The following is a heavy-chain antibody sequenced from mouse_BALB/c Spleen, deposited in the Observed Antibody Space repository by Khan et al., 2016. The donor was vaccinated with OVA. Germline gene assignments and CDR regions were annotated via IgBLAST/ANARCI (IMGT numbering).Heavy chain of an antibody. Sequence: QLVQSGPELTKPGETVKISCKASEYTFTNYGMNWVKQAPGKGLKWMGWINTNTGEATYAEEFKGRFAFSLETSASTAYLQNNNLKNEDTATYFCAERFRTAYPLYYYAMDYRGQGTPVTVSS. D-gene: IGHD1-2*01. CDR3: AERFRTAYPLYYYAMDY. CDR2: INTNTGEA. CDR1: EYTFTNYG. V-gene: IGHV9-3*02. J-gene: IGHJ4*01.